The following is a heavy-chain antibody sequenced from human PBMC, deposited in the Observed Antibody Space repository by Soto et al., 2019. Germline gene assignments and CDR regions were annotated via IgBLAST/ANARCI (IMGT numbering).Heavy chain of an antibody. CDR1: GGSISSSSYY. V-gene: IGHV4-39*01. D-gene: IGHD1-26*01. J-gene: IGHJ5*02. CDR3: ARAAGTVAFIVGATGWFDP. Sequence: QLLESGPGLVKPSETLSLTCTVSGGSISSSSYYWGWIRQPPGKGLEWIGSIYYSGSTYYNPSLKSRVTISVDTSKNQFSLKLSSVTAADTAVYYCARAAGTVAFIVGATGWFDPWGQGTLVTVSS. CDR2: IYYSGST.